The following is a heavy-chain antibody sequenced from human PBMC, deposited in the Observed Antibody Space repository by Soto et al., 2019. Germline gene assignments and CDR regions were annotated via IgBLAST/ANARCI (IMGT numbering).Heavy chain of an antibody. D-gene: IGHD5-12*01. CDR1: GFSLSTSGVG. J-gene: IGHJ4*02. Sequence: QITLKESGPTLVKPTQTLTLTCTFSGFSLSTSGVGVGWIRQPPGKALEWLALIYWDDDKRYSPSLKSRLTITKDTSKNQVVLTMTNRDPVDTATYYCARQARGYAYFDYWGQGTLVTVSS. CDR3: ARQARGYAYFDY. V-gene: IGHV2-5*02. CDR2: IYWDDDK.